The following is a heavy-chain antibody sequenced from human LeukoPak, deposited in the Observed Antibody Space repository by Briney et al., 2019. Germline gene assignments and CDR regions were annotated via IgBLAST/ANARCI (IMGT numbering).Heavy chain of an antibody. CDR3: ARVAYTYYGSGNYPFDI. D-gene: IGHD3-10*01. V-gene: IGHV1-69*05. CDR2: IIPIFGTA. Sequence: GASVKVSCKASGGTFRSYAIGWVRQAPGQGLEWMGRIIPIFGTANYAQKFQGRVTITTDESTSTAYMELSSLRSEDTAVYYCARVAYTYYGSGNYPFDIWGQGTMVTVSS. CDR1: GGTFRSYA. J-gene: IGHJ3*02.